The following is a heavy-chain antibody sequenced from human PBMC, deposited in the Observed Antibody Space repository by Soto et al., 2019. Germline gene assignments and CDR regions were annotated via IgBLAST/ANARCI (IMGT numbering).Heavy chain of an antibody. V-gene: IGHV1-18*01. Sequence: ASVKVSCKASGYTFTSYGISWVRQAPGQGLEWMGWISAYNGNTNYAQKLQGRVTMTTDTSTSTAYMELRSLRSDDTAVYYCARDRQNWNDRLLDYYGMDFWGQGTTVTVS. CDR3: ARDRQNWNDRLLDYYGMDF. CDR1: GYTFTSYG. D-gene: IGHD1-1*01. CDR2: ISAYNGNT. J-gene: IGHJ6*02.